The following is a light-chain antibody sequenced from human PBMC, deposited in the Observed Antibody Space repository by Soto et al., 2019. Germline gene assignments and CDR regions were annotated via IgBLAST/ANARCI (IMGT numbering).Light chain of an antibody. CDR1: QSVRNY. CDR2: DAS. Sequence: EIVLTQSPATLSLSPGETATLSCRASQSVRNYLAWYQQKPGQAPRLLIYDASNRATGIPARFGGTGSETDFTLTISSLEPEDFAIYYCQQRSKMPLTFGHGTKVDI. V-gene: IGKV3-11*01. J-gene: IGKJ1*01. CDR3: QQRSKMPLT.